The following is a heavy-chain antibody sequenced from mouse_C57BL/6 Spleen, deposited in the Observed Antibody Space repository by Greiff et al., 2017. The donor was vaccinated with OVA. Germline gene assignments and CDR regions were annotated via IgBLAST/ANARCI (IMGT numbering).Heavy chain of an antibody. CDR2: ISDGGSYT. V-gene: IGHV5-4*01. CDR1: GFTFSSYA. J-gene: IGHJ2*01. Sequence: EVKLVESGGGLVKPGGSLKLSCAASGFTFSSYAMSWVRQTPEKRLEWVATISDGGSYTYYPDNVKGRFTISRDNAKNNLYLQMSHLKSEDTAMYYCARDGTYDGYYVGYWGQGTTLTVSS. CDR3: ARDGTYDGYYVGY. D-gene: IGHD2-3*01.